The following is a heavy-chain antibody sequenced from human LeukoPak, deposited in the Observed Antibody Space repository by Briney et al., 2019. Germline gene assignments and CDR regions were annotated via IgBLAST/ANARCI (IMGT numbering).Heavy chain of an antibody. Sequence: PGGSLRLSCAASGFTFSSYSMNWVRQAPGKGLEWVSSISSSSSYIYYADSVKGRFTISRDNAKNSLYLQMNSLRAEDTAVYYCARDRSRYYYGSGSYYNPPHEWGQGTLVTVSS. D-gene: IGHD3-10*01. CDR2: ISSSSSYI. CDR3: ARDRSRYYYGSGSYYNPPHE. CDR1: GFTFSSYS. J-gene: IGHJ4*02. V-gene: IGHV3-21*01.